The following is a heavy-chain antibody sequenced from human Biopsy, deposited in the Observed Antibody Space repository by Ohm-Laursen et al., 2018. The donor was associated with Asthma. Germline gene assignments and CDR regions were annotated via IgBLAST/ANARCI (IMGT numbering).Heavy chain of an antibody. CDR3: ARHPYNFGGFDY. CDR1: GYTFRSYG. V-gene: IGHV1-18*04. J-gene: IGHJ4*02. CDR2: ISPFTGDT. D-gene: IGHD5-24*01. Sequence: SVKVSCKASGYTFRSYGASWVRQAPGQGLEWMGWISPFTGDTHFGQKFQGRVTMTTDTSADTAYMELRSLRSDDTAVYYCARHPYNFGGFDYWGQGSLVLVSS.